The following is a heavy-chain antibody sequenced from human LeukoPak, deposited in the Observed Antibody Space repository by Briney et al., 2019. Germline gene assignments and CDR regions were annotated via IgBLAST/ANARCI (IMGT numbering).Heavy chain of an antibody. V-gene: IGHV3-21*01. CDR3: VAMGYNYFDP. J-gene: IGHJ4*02. CDR1: GFTFSTYN. CDR2: IGSSSSYI. D-gene: IGHD5-18*01. Sequence: GGSLRLSCAASGFTFSTYNMNWVRQAPGKGLEWVSYIGSSSSYIDYAGSVRGRFTVSRDNAKNSLYLQMNSLRDEDTAVYYCVAMGYNYFDPWGQGSLVIVSS.